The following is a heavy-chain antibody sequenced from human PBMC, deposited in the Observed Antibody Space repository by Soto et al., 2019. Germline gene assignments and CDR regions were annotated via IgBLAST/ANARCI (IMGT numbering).Heavy chain of an antibody. CDR2: IYPGDSDT. J-gene: IGHJ4*02. V-gene: IGHV5-51*01. CDR1: GYSFTSYW. CDR3: ARRGKILCSGGSCYEYFDY. Sequence: GESLKISCKGSGYSFTSYWIGWVRQMPGKGLEWMGIIYPGDSDTRYSPSFQGQVTISADKSISTAYLQWSSLKASDTAMYYCARRGKILCSGGSCYEYFDYWGQGTLVTVSS. D-gene: IGHD2-15*01.